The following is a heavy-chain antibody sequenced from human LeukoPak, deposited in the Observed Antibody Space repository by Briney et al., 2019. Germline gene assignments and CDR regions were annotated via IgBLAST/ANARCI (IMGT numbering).Heavy chain of an antibody. CDR2: ISGGGDTT. D-gene: IGHD1-7*01. CDR1: GFIFSSYT. Sequence: GGSLRLSCSASGFIFSSYTMTWVRQAPGKGPEWVSIISGGGDTTFYTDSVKGRFTISRDNSKNTLYLQMNSLRVDDTAVYYCAKDSTWNYEGDMDVWGKGTTVTVSS. J-gene: IGHJ6*03. V-gene: IGHV3-23*01. CDR3: AKDSTWNYEGDMDV.